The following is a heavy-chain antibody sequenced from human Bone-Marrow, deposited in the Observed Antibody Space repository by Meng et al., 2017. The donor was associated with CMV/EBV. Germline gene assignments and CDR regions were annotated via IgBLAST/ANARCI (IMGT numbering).Heavy chain of an antibody. J-gene: IGHJ6*02. D-gene: IGHD2-2*01. V-gene: IGHV4-38-2*02. Sequence: SETLSLTCTVSGYSISSGYYWGWIRQPPGKGLEWIGSIYHSGSTYYNPSLKSRVTISVDTSKTQFSLKLSSVTAADTAVYYCARDRRTRYCSSTSCHPAYYYGMDVWGQGTTVTVSS. CDR2: IYHSGST. CDR1: GYSISSGYY. CDR3: ARDRRTRYCSSTSCHPAYYYGMDV.